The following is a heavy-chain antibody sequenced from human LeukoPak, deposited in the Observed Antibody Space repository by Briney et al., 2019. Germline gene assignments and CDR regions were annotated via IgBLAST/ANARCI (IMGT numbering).Heavy chain of an antibody. Sequence: ASVKVSCKASGGTFSSYAISWVRQAPGQGLEWMGRFIPIFGTASYAQKFQGRVTITTDESTSTAYMELSSLRSEDTAVYYCAREPTRAGSGWYRYYFDYWGQGTLVTVSS. CDR2: FIPIFGTA. CDR3: AREPTRAGSGWYRYYFDY. D-gene: IGHD6-19*01. CDR1: GGTFSSYA. J-gene: IGHJ4*02. V-gene: IGHV1-69*05.